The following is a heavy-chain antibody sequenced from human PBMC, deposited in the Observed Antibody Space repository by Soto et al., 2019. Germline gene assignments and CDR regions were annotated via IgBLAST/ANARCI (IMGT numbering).Heavy chain of an antibody. Sequence: ASVKVSCKASGYTFTSYAMHWVRQAPGQRLEWMGWINAGNGNTKYSQKFQGRVTITRDTSASTAYMELSSLRSEDTAVYYCARKRVTSPGPFDIWGQGTMVTVSS. CDR3: ARKRVTSPGPFDI. V-gene: IGHV1-3*01. J-gene: IGHJ3*02. CDR1: GYTFTSYA. CDR2: INAGNGNT.